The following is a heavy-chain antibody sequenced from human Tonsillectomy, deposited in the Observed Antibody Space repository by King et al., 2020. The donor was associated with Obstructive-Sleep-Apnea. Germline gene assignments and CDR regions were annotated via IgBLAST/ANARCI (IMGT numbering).Heavy chain of an antibody. CDR3: AREAGTYCGGDCYSPSFDY. J-gene: IGHJ4*02. CDR2: IYNSGST. V-gene: IGHV4-39*07. CDR1: GGSISSSSSY. Sequence: LQLQESGPGLVKPSETLSLTCTVSGGSISSSSSYWGWIRQPPGKGLEWIGSIYNSGSTYYNPSLKSRFTISLDTSKNQFSLKLSSVTAADTAVYYCAREAGTYCGGDCYSPSFDYWGQGTLVTVSS. D-gene: IGHD2-21*02.